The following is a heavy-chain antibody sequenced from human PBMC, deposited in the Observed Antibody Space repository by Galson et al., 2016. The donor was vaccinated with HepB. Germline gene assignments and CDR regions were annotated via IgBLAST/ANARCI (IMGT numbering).Heavy chain of an antibody. V-gene: IGHV1-18*01. CDR2: ISAYNGNT. CDR3: ARGPSSTRTFDY. Sequence: SVKVSCKASGYTFTSYGTTWVRQAPGQGLEWMGWISAYNGNTNYAQKLQGRVTMTTDTSTSTAYMELRSLRSDDTAVYYCARGPSSTRTFDYWGQGTLVTVSS. J-gene: IGHJ4*02. D-gene: IGHD2-2*01. CDR1: GYTFTSYG.